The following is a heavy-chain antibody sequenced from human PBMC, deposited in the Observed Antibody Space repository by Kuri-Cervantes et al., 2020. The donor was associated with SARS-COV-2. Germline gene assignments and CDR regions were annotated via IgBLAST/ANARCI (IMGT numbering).Heavy chain of an antibody. CDR1: GFTFSSYA. CDR2: ISYGGSNK. Sequence: GESLKISCAASGFTFSSYAMHWVRQAPGKGLEWVAVISYGGSNKYYADSVKGRFTISRDNSKNTLYLQMNSLRAEDTAVYYCARSIVVVPAPFDYWGQGTLVTVSS. J-gene: IGHJ4*02. CDR3: ARSIVVVPAPFDY. V-gene: IGHV3-30-3*01. D-gene: IGHD2-2*01.